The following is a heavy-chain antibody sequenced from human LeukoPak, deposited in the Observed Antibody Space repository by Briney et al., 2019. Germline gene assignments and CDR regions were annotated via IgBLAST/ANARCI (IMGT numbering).Heavy chain of an antibody. CDR2: ISYDGDNK. Sequence: GGSLRLSCAASGFTFSNYGMHWVRQAPGKGLEWVAVISYDGDNKYYADSVKGRFTISRDLSKNTLFLQMNSLRPEDTAVYYCSKDRGVFGVAYSLDYWGQGTLVTVSS. V-gene: IGHV3-30*18. D-gene: IGHD3-3*01. J-gene: IGHJ4*02. CDR1: GFTFSNYG. CDR3: SKDRGVFGVAYSLDY.